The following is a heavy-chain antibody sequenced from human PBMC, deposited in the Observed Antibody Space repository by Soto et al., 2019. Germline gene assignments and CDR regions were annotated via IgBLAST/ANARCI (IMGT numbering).Heavy chain of an antibody. V-gene: IGHV3-23*01. Sequence: GGSLRLSCAASGFTFSDYAMSWVRQAPGKGLEWVSSISGRSTNTHYADSVKGRFTISRDNSKNTLYLQMNSLRAEDTAVYYCASHISAIGTLALDYWGQGTLVTVSS. J-gene: IGHJ4*02. CDR1: GFTFSDYA. D-gene: IGHD1-26*01. CDR3: ASHISAIGTLALDY. CDR2: ISGRSTNT.